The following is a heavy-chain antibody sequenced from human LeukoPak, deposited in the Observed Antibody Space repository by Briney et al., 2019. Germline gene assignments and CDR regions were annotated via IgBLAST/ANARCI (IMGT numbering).Heavy chain of an antibody. J-gene: IGHJ5*02. Sequence: GRSLRLSCAASGFTFNSYGIHWVRQAPGKGLEWVAVIWYDGSNKYYVDSVKGRFTISRDNSKSTLYLQMNSLRAEDTAVYYCARDKGNHPYNWFDPWGQGTLVTVSS. CDR1: GFTFNSYG. V-gene: IGHV3-33*01. D-gene: IGHD1-14*01. CDR3: ARDKGNHPYNWFDP. CDR2: IWYDGSNK.